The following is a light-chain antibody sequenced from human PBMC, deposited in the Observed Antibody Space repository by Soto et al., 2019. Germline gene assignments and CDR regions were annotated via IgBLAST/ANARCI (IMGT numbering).Light chain of an antibody. V-gene: IGKV3-11*01. CDR2: DDS. CDR3: QQRSNWIT. Sequence: GLTQFPATLSLSPGERATLSCRASQSISGYLAWYQQKPGQAPRLLIYDDSNRATGIPARFSGSGSGTDFILTISSLEPEDFAVYYCQQRSNWITFGQGTRPAIK. CDR1: QSISGY. J-gene: IGKJ5*01.